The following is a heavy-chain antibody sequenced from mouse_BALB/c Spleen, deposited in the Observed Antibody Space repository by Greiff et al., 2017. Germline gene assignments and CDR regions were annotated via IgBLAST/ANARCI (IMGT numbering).Heavy chain of an antibody. CDR1: GYTFTSYW. D-gene: IGHD4-1*01. CDR3: AREGTGSYYFDD. J-gene: IGHJ2*01. Sequence: QVQLQQSGAELARPGASVKLSCKASGYTFTSYWMQWVKQRPGQGLEWIGAIYPGDGDTRYTQKFKGKATLTADKSSSTAYMQLSSLASEDSAVYYCAREGTGSYYFDDWGQGTTLTVSS. CDR2: IYPGDGDT. V-gene: IGHV1-87*01.